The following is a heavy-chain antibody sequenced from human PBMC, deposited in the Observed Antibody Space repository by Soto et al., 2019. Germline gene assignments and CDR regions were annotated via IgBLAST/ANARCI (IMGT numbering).Heavy chain of an antibody. V-gene: IGHV3-30*18. CDR1: GFTFSSYG. J-gene: IGHJ6*02. CDR2: ISYDGSNK. Sequence: QVQLVESGGGVVQPGRSLRLSCAASGFTFSSYGMHWVRQDPGKGLEWVAVISYDGSNKYYADSVKGRFTISRDNSKNTLYLQMNSLRAEDTAVYYCAKEAGLMVRGVMMTLLDYCGMDVWGQGTTVTVSS. CDR3: AKEAGLMVRGVMMTLLDYCGMDV. D-gene: IGHD3-10*01.